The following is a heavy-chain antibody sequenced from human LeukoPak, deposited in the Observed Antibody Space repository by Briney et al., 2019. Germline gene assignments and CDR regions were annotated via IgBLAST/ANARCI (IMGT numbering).Heavy chain of an antibody. V-gene: IGHV4-34*01. CDR1: GGSFSGYY. CDR2: INHSGST. CDR3: ARGITAYYYYGMDV. J-gene: IGHJ6*02. Sequence: SETLSLTCAVYGGSFSGYYWSWIRQPPGKGLEWIGEINHSGSTNYNPSLKSRVTISVDTSKSQFSLKLSSVTAADTAVYYCARGITAYYYYGMDVWGQGTTVTVSS.